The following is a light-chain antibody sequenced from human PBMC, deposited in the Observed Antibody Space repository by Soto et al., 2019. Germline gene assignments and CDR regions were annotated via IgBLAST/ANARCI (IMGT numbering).Light chain of an antibody. Sequence: EIVLTQSPATLSLSPGERATLSCRASQSVSSYLAWYQQKPGQAPRLLIYDASNRATGIPARFSGRGSGTDFTLTISSLEPEDFAVYYCQQRSNWSGLTFGGGTKVDIK. J-gene: IGKJ4*01. V-gene: IGKV3-11*01. CDR2: DAS. CDR3: QQRSNWSGLT. CDR1: QSVSSY.